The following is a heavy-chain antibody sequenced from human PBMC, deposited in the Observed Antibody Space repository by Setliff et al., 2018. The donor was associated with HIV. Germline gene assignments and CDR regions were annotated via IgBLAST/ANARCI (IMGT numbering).Heavy chain of an antibody. J-gene: IGHJ2*01. Sequence: GGSLRLSYAASGLTFSSFGMHWVRQAPGKGLEWVSFIQYDGSNKYYEESVKGRFTISRDNSKNMLYLQMNSLRAEDTAVYYCAKDRTAYGDHVLGPSFDLWGRGTLVTVSS. V-gene: IGHV3-30*02. CDR3: AKDRTAYGDHVLGPSFDL. CDR1: GLTFSSFG. CDR2: IQYDGSNK. D-gene: IGHD4-17*01.